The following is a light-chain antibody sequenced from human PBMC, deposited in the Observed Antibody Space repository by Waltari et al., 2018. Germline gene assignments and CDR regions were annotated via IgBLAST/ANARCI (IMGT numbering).Light chain of an antibody. CDR1: SSTIGSNS. CDR3: AAWDDSLNVVV. Sequence: QSVLTQPPSASGTPGQRVTIPCSGGSSTIGSNSVNWYQQPPGTAPKLLIYSSSQRPSGVPDRFSGSKSGTSASLAISGLQSEDEADYYCAAWDDSLNVVVFGGGTKLSVL. J-gene: IGLJ2*01. CDR2: SSS. V-gene: IGLV1-44*01.